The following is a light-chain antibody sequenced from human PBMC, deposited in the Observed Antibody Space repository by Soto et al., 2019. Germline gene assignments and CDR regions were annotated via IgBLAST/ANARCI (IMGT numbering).Light chain of an antibody. CDR1: QRIFSY. V-gene: IGKV1-39*01. J-gene: IGKJ1*01. CDR2: ATS. Sequence: DIQMTQSPSSLSASVVGRVTITCRASQRIFSYLNWYQQKPGKAPKLLIYATSSLQSGVPSRFSGSGSGTDFTLTISSLQPEDFATYYCQESYSTPWKFGQGTKVDIK. CDR3: QESYSTPWK.